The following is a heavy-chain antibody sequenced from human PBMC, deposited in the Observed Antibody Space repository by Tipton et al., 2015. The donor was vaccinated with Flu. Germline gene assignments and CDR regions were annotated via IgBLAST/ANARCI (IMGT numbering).Heavy chain of an antibody. Sequence: TLSLTCTVSGGSMSSYYWAWIRQPAGKGLEWIARMYTSGSTKYNPSLESRVTMSVDTSNNHFYLKLRSVTAADTAVYYCARGSGSGTYLIFDLWGQGILATVSS. J-gene: IGHJ4*02. CDR1: GGSMSSYY. CDR2: MYTSGST. V-gene: IGHV4-4*07. CDR3: ARGSGSGTYLIFDL. D-gene: IGHD3-10*01.